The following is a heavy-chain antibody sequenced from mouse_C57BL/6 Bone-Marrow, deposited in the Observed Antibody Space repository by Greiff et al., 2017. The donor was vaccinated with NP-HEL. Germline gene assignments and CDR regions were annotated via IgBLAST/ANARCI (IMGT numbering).Heavy chain of an antibody. CDR3: ARSGNWEAPFAY. D-gene: IGHD4-1*01. J-gene: IGHJ3*01. CDR2: IYPGDGDT. CDR1: GYAFSSYW. V-gene: IGHV1-80*01. Sequence: QVQLQQSGAELVKPGASVKISCKASGYAFSSYWMNWVKQRPGKGLEWIGQIYPGDGDTNYNGKFKGKATLTADKSSSTAYMQLSSLTSEDSAVYFCARSGNWEAPFAYWGQGTLVTVSA.